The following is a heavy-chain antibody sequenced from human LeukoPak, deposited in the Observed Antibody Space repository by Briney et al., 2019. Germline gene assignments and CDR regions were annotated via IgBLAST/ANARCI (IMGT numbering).Heavy chain of an antibody. Sequence: PSETLSLTCTVSGGSISSSSYYWGWIRQPPGKGLEWIGSIYYSGSTYYNPSLKSRVAISVDTSKNQFSLKLSSVTAADTAVYHCASLLEADGRPLDYWGQGTLVTVSS. CDR1: GGSISSSSYY. J-gene: IGHJ4*02. D-gene: IGHD3-3*01. CDR3: ASLLEADGRPLDY. V-gene: IGHV4-39*01. CDR2: IYYSGST.